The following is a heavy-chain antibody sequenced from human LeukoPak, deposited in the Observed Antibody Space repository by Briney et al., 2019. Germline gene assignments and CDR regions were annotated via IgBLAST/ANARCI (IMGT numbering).Heavy chain of an antibody. V-gene: IGHV3-71*01. J-gene: IGHJ4*02. CDR3: ARDNYYDSSAYSKYYFDY. CDR2: IRSKAHGGTI. CDR1: GFTFSDHY. Sequence: GGSLRLSCAASGFTFSDHYMDWVRQAPGKGLEWVGFIRSKAHGGTIEYAASVKGRFTISRDDSKRIAYLQMNSLKTEDTAVYYCARDNYYDSSAYSKYYFDYWGQGALVTVSS. D-gene: IGHD3-22*01.